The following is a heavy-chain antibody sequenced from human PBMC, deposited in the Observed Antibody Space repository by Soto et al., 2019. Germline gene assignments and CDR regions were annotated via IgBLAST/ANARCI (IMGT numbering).Heavy chain of an antibody. D-gene: IGHD2-2*01. V-gene: IGHV4-59*01. CDR2: IYYSGST. CDR1: GGSISSYY. Sequence: QVQLQESGPGLVKPSETLSLTCTVSGGSISSYYWSWIRQPPGKGLEWIGYIYYSGSTNYNPSLKSRVTISVDTSKNQFSLKLSSVTAADTAVYYCASGPRGPMGCSSTSCYPKIGAFDIWGQGTMVTVSS. CDR3: ASGPRGPMGCSSTSCYPKIGAFDI. J-gene: IGHJ3*02.